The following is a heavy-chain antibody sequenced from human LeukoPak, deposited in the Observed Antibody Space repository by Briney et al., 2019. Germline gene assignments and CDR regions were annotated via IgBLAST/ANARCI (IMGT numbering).Heavy chain of an antibody. Sequence: GGSLRLSCAASGFTFSSYSINWVRQAPGKGLEWVSSISSSSSYIYYADSVKGRFTISRDNAKISLYLQVNSLRAEDTAVYYCARDGAQMATVTFDYWGQGTLVTVSS. V-gene: IGHV3-21*01. CDR1: GFTFSSYS. CDR2: ISSSSSYI. CDR3: ARDGAQMATVTFDY. J-gene: IGHJ4*02. D-gene: IGHD5-24*01.